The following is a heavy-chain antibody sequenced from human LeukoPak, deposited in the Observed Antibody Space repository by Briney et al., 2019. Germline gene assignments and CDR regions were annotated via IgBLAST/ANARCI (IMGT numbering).Heavy chain of an antibody. D-gene: IGHD5-24*01. V-gene: IGHV1-2*02. CDR3: ARGRDGNTYDAFDI. CDR2: INPKNGDT. Sequence: ASVKVSCKASGYTFTGYYIHWVRQAPGQGLGGLGWINPKNGDTNYAQKFQGRVTMTRDTSSSTAYMELSRLRSDDPAVYYCARGRDGNTYDAFDIWGQGTMVTVSS. J-gene: IGHJ3*02. CDR1: GYTFTGYY.